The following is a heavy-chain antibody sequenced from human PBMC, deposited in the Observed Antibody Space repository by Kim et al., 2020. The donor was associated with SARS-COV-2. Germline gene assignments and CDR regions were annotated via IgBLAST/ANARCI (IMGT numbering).Heavy chain of an antibody. D-gene: IGHD6-13*01. CDR3: ARGYSSSWYWAFDI. V-gene: IGHV3-13*01. J-gene: IGHJ3*02. Sequence: GGSLRLSCAASGFTFSSYDMHWVRQATGKGLEWVSAIGTAGDTYYPGSVKGRFTISRENAKNSLYLQMNSLRAGDTAVYYCARGYSSSWYWAFDIWGQGTVVTASS. CDR1: GFTFSSYD. CDR2: IGTAGDT.